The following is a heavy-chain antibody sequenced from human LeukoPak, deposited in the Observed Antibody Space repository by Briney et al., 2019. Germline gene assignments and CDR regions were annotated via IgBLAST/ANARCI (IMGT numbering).Heavy chain of an antibody. CDR1: GGSINSYY. D-gene: IGHD3-22*01. J-gene: IGHJ4*02. Sequence: PSETLSLTCTVSGGSINSYYWSWIRQPPGKGLEWIGYIYTTGSTDYNPSLKSRVTISVDTSKNQFSLKLSSVTAADTAVYYCARLLNYYDSSGFSIVGRYYFDYWGQGTLVTVSS. V-gene: IGHV4-4*09. CDR3: ARLLNYYDSSGFSIVGRYYFDY. CDR2: IYTTGST.